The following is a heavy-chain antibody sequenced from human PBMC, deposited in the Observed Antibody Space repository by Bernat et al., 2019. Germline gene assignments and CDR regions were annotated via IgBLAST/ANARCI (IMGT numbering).Heavy chain of an antibody. V-gene: IGHV3-20*04. J-gene: IGHJ6*02. CDR2: INWNGGST. Sequence: EVQLVESGGGVVRPGGSLRLSCAASGFTFDDYGMSWVRQAPGKGLEWVSGINWNGGSTGYADSVKGRFTISRDNAKNSLYLQMNSLRAEDTALYYCARYYGSGSSHYYYYYGMDVWGPGTTVTVSS. CDR1: GFTFDDYG. CDR3: ARYYGSGSSHYYYYYGMDV. D-gene: IGHD3-10*01.